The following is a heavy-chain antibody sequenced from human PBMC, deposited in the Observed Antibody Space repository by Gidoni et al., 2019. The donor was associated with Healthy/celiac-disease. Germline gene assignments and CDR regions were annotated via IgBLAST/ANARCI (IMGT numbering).Heavy chain of an antibody. Sequence: QVTLKESGLVLVKPTETLTLTCTVSGFPLSNARMGVSWIRQPSGKALEWLAHIFSNDEKSYSTSLKSRLTISKDTSKSQVVLTMTNMDPVDTATYYCARIKNYYFDYWGQGTLVTVSS. V-gene: IGHV2-26*01. J-gene: IGHJ4*02. CDR1: GFPLSNARMG. CDR2: IFSNDEK. CDR3: ARIKNYYFDY.